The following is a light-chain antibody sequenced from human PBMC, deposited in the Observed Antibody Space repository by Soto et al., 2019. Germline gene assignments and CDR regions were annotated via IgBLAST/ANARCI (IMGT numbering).Light chain of an antibody. CDR2: DAS. Sequence: IEVTQSPSSLAASVGDRVTITCRASQTISTYVNWYRQKSGAAPELLIYDASTLQSGVPSRFRGGGSGTDVTLTISSLQLDDFATYYCQQSYNTPLTFGQGTKVEIK. V-gene: IGKV1-39*01. J-gene: IGKJ1*01. CDR1: QTISTY. CDR3: QQSYNTPLT.